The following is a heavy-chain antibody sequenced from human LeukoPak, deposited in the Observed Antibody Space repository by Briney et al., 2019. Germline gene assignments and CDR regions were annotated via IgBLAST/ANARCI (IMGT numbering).Heavy chain of an antibody. V-gene: IGHV3-23*01. CDR3: AKDTLETYYYDSSGYP. Sequence: GGSLRLSCAASGFTFSSYAMSWVRQAPGKGLEWVSAISGSGGSTYYADSVKGRFTISRDNSKNTLHLQMNSLRAEDTAVYYCAKDTLETYYYDSSGYPWGQGTLVTVSS. J-gene: IGHJ4*02. CDR1: GFTFSSYA. D-gene: IGHD3-22*01. CDR2: ISGSGGST.